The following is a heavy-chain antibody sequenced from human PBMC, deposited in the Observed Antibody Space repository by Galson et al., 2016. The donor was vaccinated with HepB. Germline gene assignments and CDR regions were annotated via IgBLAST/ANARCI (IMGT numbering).Heavy chain of an antibody. V-gene: IGHV5-51*01. CDR2: TYPGDSDT. D-gene: IGHD6-13*01. Sequence: QSGAEVKTPGESLQISCKGSGDSFTDYLIAWVRQMPGKGLEWVGITYPGDSDTNYSPPFQGPVTISADNSISTAYLQWSSLKASDTAIYYCARRAAAGQEKFDYWGQGTLVTVSS. J-gene: IGHJ4*02. CDR1: GDSFTDYL. CDR3: ARRAAAGQEKFDY.